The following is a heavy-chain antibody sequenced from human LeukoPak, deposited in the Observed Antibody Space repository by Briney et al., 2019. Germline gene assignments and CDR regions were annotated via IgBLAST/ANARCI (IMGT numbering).Heavy chain of an antibody. CDR1: GGTFSSYA. CDR2: IIPILGIA. CDR3: ARGAKETSSKYNWFGP. V-gene: IGHV1-69*04. Sequence: GASVKVSCKASGGTFSSYAISWVRQAPGQGLEWMGRIIPILGIANYAQKFQGRVTITADKSTSTAYMELSSLRSEDTAVYYCARGAKETSSKYNWFGPWGQGTLVTVSS. J-gene: IGHJ5*02. D-gene: IGHD4/OR15-4a*01.